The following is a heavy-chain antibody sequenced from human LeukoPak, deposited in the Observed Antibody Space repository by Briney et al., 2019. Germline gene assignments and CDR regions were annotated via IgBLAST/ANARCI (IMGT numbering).Heavy chain of an antibody. CDR2: ISGSGGSP. CDR3: AKNDYSTYTAWDY. J-gene: IGHJ4*02. CDR1: GFTFSSYA. V-gene: IGHV3-23*01. D-gene: IGHD6-13*01. Sequence: PGGSLRLSCAASGFTFSSYAMSWVRQAPGKELEWVSTISGSGGSPYYADSVKGRFTISRDNSKNTLYLQVNSLRAEDTAVYYCAKNDYSTYTAWDYWGQGTLVTVSS.